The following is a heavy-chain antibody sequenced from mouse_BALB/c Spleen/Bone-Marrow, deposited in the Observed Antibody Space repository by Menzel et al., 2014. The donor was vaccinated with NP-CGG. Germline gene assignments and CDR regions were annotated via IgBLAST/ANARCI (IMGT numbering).Heavy chain of an antibody. V-gene: IGHV14-3*02. CDR3: ARWEYYAMDY. Sequence: VQLQQFGAELVKPGASVKLSCTASGFNIKDTYMHWVKQRPEQGLEWIGRIDPANGNTKYDPKFQGKATITADTSSNTAYLQLSSLTSEDAAVYYCARWEYYAMDYWGQGTSVTVSS. J-gene: IGHJ4*01. CDR1: GFNIKDTY. CDR2: IDPANGNT. D-gene: IGHD4-1*01.